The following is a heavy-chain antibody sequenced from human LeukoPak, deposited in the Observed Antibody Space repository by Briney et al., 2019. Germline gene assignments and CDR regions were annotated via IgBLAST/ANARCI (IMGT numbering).Heavy chain of an antibody. CDR1: GYTFTNYG. Sequence: ASVKVSCKASGYTFTNYGITWVRQAPGQGLEWMGWISAYNANTNYAQKFQGRVTMTTDTSTSTVYMELRSLRSEDTAVYYCARSITMVRGYCGYWGQGTLVTVSS. CDR3: ARSITMVRGYCGY. CDR2: ISAYNANT. D-gene: IGHD3-10*01. J-gene: IGHJ4*02. V-gene: IGHV1-18*04.